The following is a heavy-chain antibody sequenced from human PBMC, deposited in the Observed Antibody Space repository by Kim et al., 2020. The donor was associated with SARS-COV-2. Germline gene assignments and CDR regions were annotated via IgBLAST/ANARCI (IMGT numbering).Heavy chain of an antibody. CDR1: GGSISSGSYY. V-gene: IGHV4-61*02. CDR3: AREAWGDYYYYYGMDV. CDR2: IYTSGST. D-gene: IGHD3-16*01. J-gene: IGHJ6*02. Sequence: SETLSLTCTVSGGSISSGSYYWSWIWQPAGKGLEWIGRIYTSGSTNYNPSLKSRVTISVDTSKNQFSLKLSSVTAADTAVYYCAREAWGDYYYYYGMDVWGQGTTVTVSS.